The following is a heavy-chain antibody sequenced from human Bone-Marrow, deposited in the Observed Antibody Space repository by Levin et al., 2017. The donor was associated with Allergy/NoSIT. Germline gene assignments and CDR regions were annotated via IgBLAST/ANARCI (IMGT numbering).Heavy chain of an antibody. CDR2: INGDGGGT. Sequence: GGSLRLSCTASGFTFNTNWMHWVRQAPGKGLVWVSRINGDGGGTSYADAVKGRFTISRDNAKNTLYLQMDSLSAEDTAMYYCARDRGVTARSSDYWGRGTPVTVSS. CDR3: ARDRGVTARSSDY. CDR1: GFTFNTNW. J-gene: IGHJ4*02. V-gene: IGHV3-74*01. D-gene: IGHD2-21*02.